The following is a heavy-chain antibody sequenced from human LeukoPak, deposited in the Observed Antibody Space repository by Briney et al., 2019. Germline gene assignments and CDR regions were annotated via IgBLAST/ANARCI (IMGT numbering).Heavy chain of an antibody. CDR1: GFSFDTYA. Sequence: GGSLRLSCVASGFSFDTYAMSWVRQAPGKGLEWVSGISDTGRKRYYTDSVKGRFTISRDNSKNTPHLQMNSLRAEDTALYFCAKDHDNGDYYYYFDSWGQGTLVTVSS. CDR3: AKDHDNGDYYYYFDS. V-gene: IGHV3-23*01. CDR2: ISDTGRKR. D-gene: IGHD2-21*02. J-gene: IGHJ4*02.